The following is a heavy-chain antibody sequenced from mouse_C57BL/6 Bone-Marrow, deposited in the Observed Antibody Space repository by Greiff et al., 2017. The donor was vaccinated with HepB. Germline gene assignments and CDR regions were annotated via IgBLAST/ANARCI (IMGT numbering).Heavy chain of an antibody. Sequence: QVQLQQPGAELVRPGTSVKLSCKASGYTFTSYWMHWVKQRPGQGLEWIGVIDPSDSYTNYNQKFKGKATLTVDTSSSTAYMQLSSLTSEDSAVYYCARGYYDYDDAMDYWGQRTSVTVSS. CDR2: IDPSDSYT. V-gene: IGHV1-59*01. D-gene: IGHD2-4*01. CDR1: GYTFTSYW. J-gene: IGHJ4*01. CDR3: ARGYYDYDDAMDY.